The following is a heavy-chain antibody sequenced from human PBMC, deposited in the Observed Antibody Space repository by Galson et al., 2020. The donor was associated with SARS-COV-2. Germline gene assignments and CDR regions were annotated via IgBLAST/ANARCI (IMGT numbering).Heavy chain of an antibody. CDR1: GFTVNSHY. J-gene: IGHJ4*02. D-gene: IGHD2-21*02. V-gene: IGHV3-66*01. CDR2: LYTGGGT. CDR3: ASAIPYYYAVTAL. Sequence: GGSLRLSCVVSGFTVNSHYMSWIRQAPGKGLEWLSVLYTGGGTNYADSVKGRFTISRDTSKNTLYLQMDSLRGEDTAVYYCASAIPYYYAVTALWGQGTLVTVSS.